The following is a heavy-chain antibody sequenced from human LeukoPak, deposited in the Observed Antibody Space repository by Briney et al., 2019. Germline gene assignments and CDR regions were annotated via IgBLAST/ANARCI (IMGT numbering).Heavy chain of an antibody. J-gene: IGHJ6*03. V-gene: IGHV3-21*01. CDR2: ISTVGTYT. CDR3: ARDGSGFYYYYYMDV. CDR1: GFTFTDYS. Sequence: GGSLRLSCAASGFTFTDYSMTWVRQGPGKGLELVSSISTVGTYTFYSDSVKGRITISRDNRKNKLYLQMSSLTAEDTAVYYCARDGSGFYYYYYMDVWGRGTAVTVSS. D-gene: IGHD6-25*01.